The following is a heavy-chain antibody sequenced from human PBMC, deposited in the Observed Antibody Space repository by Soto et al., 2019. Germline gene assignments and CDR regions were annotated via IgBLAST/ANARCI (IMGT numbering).Heavy chain of an antibody. CDR2: VHHSGNT. Sequence: SETLSLTCAVYGGSISSGGFSWNWIWQLPGKGLEWIGYVHHSGNTYYNPSLKSRVDISLGRSKNQFSLKLNSVTAADTAVYYCARNWGYCSTSSCREPAFDVWGQGTVVT. V-gene: IGHV4-30-2*01. CDR1: GGSISSGGFS. D-gene: IGHD2-2*01. CDR3: ARNWGYCSTSSCREPAFDV. J-gene: IGHJ3*01.